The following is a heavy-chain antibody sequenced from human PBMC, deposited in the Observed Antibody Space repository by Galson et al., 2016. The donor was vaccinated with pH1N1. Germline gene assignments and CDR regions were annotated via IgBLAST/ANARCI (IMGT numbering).Heavy chain of an antibody. CDR2: IKQDGSEK. Sequence: SLRLSCAAPGFTFSSYWMNWVRQAPGKGLEWVANIKQDGSEKYYVDSVKGRFTISRDNAKNSLYLQMNSLRAEDTAVYYCVRGVGIAAAAWGQGTLVTVSS. J-gene: IGHJ5*02. V-gene: IGHV3-7*01. CDR1: GFTFSSYW. CDR3: VRGVGIAAAA. D-gene: IGHD6-13*01.